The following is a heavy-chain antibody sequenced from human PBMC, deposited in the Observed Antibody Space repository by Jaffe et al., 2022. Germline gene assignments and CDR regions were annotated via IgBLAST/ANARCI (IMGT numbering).Heavy chain of an antibody. D-gene: IGHD6-19*01. V-gene: IGHV4-59*01. CDR1: GGSISSYY. CDR2: IYYSGST. J-gene: IGHJ4*02. Sequence: QVQLQESGPGLVKPSETLSLTCTVSGGSISSYYWSWIRQPPGKGLEWIGYIYYSGSTNYNPSLKSRVTISVDTSKNQFSLKLSSVTAADTAVYYCASLDIAVAGTLDYWGQGTLVTVSS. CDR3: ASLDIAVAGTLDY.